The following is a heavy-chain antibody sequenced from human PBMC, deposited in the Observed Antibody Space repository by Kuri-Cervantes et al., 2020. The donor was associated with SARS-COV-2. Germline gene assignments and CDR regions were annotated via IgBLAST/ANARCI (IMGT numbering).Heavy chain of an antibody. Sequence: SVKVSCKASGGNFSGEAVSWVRQAPGQGLEWMGGFIPMSGTSNYAQKFQGRLTIGADEYTNTAYMELSGLRSEDTAVYYCARAVGNFDFWGQGTLVTVSS. V-gene: IGHV1-69*13. CDR2: FIPMSGTS. CDR3: ARAVGNFDF. D-gene: IGHD1-14*01. J-gene: IGHJ4*02. CDR1: GGNFSGEA.